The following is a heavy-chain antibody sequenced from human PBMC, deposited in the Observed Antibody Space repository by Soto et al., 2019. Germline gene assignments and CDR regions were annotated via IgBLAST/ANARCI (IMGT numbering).Heavy chain of an antibody. CDR3: ARRAV. J-gene: IGHJ6*02. CDR2: ITTSSSTI. Sequence: EVQLVESGGGLVQPGGSLRLSCAASGFTFSTYSMNWVRQAPGKGLEWISYITTSSSTIYYADSVKGRFTISRDNAKNSLYLQMSSLRVEDTAVYYCARRAVWGQGTTVTVS. V-gene: IGHV3-48*01. CDR1: GFTFSTYS.